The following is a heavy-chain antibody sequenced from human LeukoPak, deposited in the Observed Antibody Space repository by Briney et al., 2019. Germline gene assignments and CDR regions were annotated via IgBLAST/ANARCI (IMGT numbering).Heavy chain of an antibody. V-gene: IGHV3-23*01. CDR2: ISGSGGST. Sequence: PGGSLRLSCATSGLTFSSYAMSWVRQAPGKGLEWVSAISGSGGSTYYADSVKGRFTISRDNSKSTLYLQMNSLRAEDTAVYYCARSPPIYCSSTTCPFDYWGQGTLVTVSS. D-gene: IGHD2-2*01. CDR1: GLTFSSYA. J-gene: IGHJ4*02. CDR3: ARSPPIYCSSTTCPFDY.